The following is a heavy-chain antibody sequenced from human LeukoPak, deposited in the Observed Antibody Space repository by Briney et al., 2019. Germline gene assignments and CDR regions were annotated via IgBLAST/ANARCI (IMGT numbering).Heavy chain of an antibody. CDR2: ISSSSSTI. Sequence: GGSLRLSCAASGFTFSSYSMNWVRQAPGKGLEWVSYISSSSSTIYYADSVKGRFTNSRDNSKNTLYLQMNSLRAEDTAVYYCATHVVRFLEWLEFDYWGQGTLVTVSS. J-gene: IGHJ4*02. CDR1: GFTFSSYS. D-gene: IGHD3-3*01. CDR3: ATHVVRFLEWLEFDY. V-gene: IGHV3-48*01.